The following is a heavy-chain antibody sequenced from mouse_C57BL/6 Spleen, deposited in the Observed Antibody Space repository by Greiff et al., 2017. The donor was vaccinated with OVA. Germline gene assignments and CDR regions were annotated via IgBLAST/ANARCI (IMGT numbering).Heavy chain of an antibody. CDR3: ARSSDGYWFAY. CDR2: IDPSDSYT. V-gene: IGHV1-50*01. J-gene: IGHJ3*01. D-gene: IGHD2-3*01. CDR1: GYTFTSYW. Sequence: QVQLQQSGAELVKPGASVKLSCKASGYTFTSYWMQWVKQRPGQGLEWIGEIDPSDSYTNYNQKFKGKATLTVDTSSSTAYMQLSSLTSEDSAVYYCARSSDGYWFAYWGQGTLVTVSA.